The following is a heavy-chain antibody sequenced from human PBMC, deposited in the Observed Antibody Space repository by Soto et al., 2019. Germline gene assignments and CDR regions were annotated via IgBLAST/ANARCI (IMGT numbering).Heavy chain of an antibody. CDR1: GYTFTSYY. V-gene: IGHV1-46*01. Sequence: ASVKGSCKASGYTFTSYYRRWVRQAPGQGLEWMGIITPRVGRTYNAQKFKGRVTMSADKSTSTAYLQWNSLKSSDTAMYYCARRGGDYGDYNFDYWGQGTLVTVSS. D-gene: IGHD4-17*01. CDR3: ARRGGDYGDYNFDY. J-gene: IGHJ4*02. CDR2: ITPRVGRT.